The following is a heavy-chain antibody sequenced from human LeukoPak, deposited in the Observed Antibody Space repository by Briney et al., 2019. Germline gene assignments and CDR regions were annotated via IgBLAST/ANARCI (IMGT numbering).Heavy chain of an antibody. D-gene: IGHD6-13*01. V-gene: IGHV4-4*02. CDR1: GGSISSSNW. Sequence: SGTLSLTCAVSGGSISSSNWWSWVRQPPGKGLEWIGSVYHTGRTYYNPSLKSRVTISVDTSKNQFSLKLSSVTAADTAVYYCASSSWALDYWGQGALVTVSS. CDR2: VYHTGRT. J-gene: IGHJ4*02. CDR3: ASSSWALDY.